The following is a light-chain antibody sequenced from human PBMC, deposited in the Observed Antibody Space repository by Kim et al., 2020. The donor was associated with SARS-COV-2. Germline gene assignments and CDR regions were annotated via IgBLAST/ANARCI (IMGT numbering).Light chain of an antibody. J-gene: IGLJ2*01. CDR3: QAWDSTYVV. V-gene: IGLV3-1*01. CDR1: KLGDKF. CDR2: QDN. Sequence: SYELTQPPSVSVSPGQTASITCSGDKLGDKFVCWYQQKPGQSPVLVIYQDNKRPSGIPERFSGSNSGNTATLTISGTQAMDEADYYCQAWDSTYVVFGGGTQLTVL.